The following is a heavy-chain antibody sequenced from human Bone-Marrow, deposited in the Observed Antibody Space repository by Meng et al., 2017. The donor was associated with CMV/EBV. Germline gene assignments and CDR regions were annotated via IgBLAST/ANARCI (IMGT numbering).Heavy chain of an antibody. Sequence: ASVKVSCKASGYTFTSYDINWVRQATGQGLEWMGWMNPNSGNTGYAQKFQGRVTMTRNTSISTTYMELSSLRPEYTAVYYCARSSEVWSGYYPYWDQGTLVTVSS. CDR3: ARSSEVWSGYYPY. D-gene: IGHD3-3*01. CDR2: MNPNSGNT. CDR1: GYTFTSYD. V-gene: IGHV1-8*01. J-gene: IGHJ4*02.